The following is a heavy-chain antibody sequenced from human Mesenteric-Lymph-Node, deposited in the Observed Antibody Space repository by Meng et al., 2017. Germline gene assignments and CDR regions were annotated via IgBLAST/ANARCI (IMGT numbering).Heavy chain of an antibody. CDR2: ISGSGGST. D-gene: IGHD6-13*01. CDR1: GFAFSSYP. V-gene: IGHV3-23*01. Sequence: GGSLRLSCAASGFAFSSYPMSWVRQAPGKGLEWVSAISGSGGSTYYADSVKGRFTISRDNSKNTLYLQMNSLGAEDTAVYYCEGDFGSSWPSFVGYWGQGTLVTVSS. CDR3: EGDFGSSWPSFVGY. J-gene: IGHJ4*02.